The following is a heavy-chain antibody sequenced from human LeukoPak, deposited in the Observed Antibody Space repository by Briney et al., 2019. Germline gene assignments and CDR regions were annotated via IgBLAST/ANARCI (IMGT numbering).Heavy chain of an antibody. V-gene: IGHV4-61*09. D-gene: IGHD3-10*01. CDR1: GDSISSGSYY. CDR3: AKVARYYYGPETYFFFEN. Sequence: SETLSLTCTVSGDSISSGSYYWSWIRQPAGKGLEWIGHIYATGTTNYNPSLKSRVSMSIDTSKNQISLNLRSVTAADTAVYYCAKVARYYYGPETYFFFENWGQGTLVTVSS. J-gene: IGHJ4*02. CDR2: IYATGTT.